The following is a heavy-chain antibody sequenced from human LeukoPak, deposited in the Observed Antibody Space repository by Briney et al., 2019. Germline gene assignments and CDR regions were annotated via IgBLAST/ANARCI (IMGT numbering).Heavy chain of an antibody. CDR1: GYSFTSNW. V-gene: IGHV5-10-1*01. CDR3: ARQPEGTWFDP. Sequence: PGESMQISSKGSGYSFTSNWISCVRPMPGKGREWMGRIDPSDSYTNYSPSFQGHVTISADKSISTAYLQWSSLKASDTAMYYCARQPEGTWFDPWGQGTLVTVSS. J-gene: IGHJ5*02. D-gene: IGHD1-1*01. CDR2: IDPSDSYT.